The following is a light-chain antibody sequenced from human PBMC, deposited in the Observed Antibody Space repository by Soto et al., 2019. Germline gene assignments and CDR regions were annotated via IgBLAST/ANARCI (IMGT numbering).Light chain of an antibody. CDR2: EVS. J-gene: IGLJ1*01. CDR1: SSDIGAYYY. V-gene: IGLV2-14*01. Sequence: QSALTQPASVSGSPGQSITISCTGTSSDIGAYYYVSWYQHHPGKVPKLMIYEVSYRPSGISNRFSGSKSGNTASLTISGLQPEDDADYYCSSYTTNNTRVFGTGTKVTVL. CDR3: SSYTTNNTRV.